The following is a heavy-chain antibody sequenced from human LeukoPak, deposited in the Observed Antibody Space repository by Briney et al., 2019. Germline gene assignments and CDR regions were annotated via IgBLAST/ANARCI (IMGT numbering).Heavy chain of an antibody. CDR2: IKEGGSEK. CDR3: ARLVSDYFDY. J-gene: IGHJ4*02. V-gene: IGHV3-7*05. CDR1: GFTFSRYW. D-gene: IGHD1-14*01. Sequence: GGSLRLSCAVSGFTFSRYWMSWVRQAPGKRLEWVANIKEGGSEKHYVDSVKGRFTISRDNAKNSLYLRMNSLRAEDTAVYYCARLVSDYFDYWGQGTLVTVSS.